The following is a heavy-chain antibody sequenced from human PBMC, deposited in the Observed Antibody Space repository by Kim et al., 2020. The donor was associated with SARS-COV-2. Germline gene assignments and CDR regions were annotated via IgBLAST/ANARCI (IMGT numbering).Heavy chain of an antibody. D-gene: IGHD6-19*01. CDR3: ARDFRYSSVDY. Sequence: GGSLRLSCAASGFTFSSYSMNWVRQAPGKGLEWVSYISSSSSTIYYADSVKGRFTISRDNAKNSLYLQMNSLRAEDTAVYYCARDFRYSSVDYWGQGTLVTVSS. V-gene: IGHV3-48*01. CDR2: ISSSSSTI. CDR1: GFTFSSYS. J-gene: IGHJ4*02.